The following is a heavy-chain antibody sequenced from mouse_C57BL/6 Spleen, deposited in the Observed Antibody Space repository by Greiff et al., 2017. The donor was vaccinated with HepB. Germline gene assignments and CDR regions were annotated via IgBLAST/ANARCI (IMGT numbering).Heavy chain of an antibody. CDR1: GFTFSDYG. CDR2: ISSGSSTI. CDR3: ATLFITTVVGYFDV. Sequence: EVQLVESGGGLVKPGGSLKLSCAASGFTFSDYGMHWVRQAPEKGLEWVAYISSGSSTIYYADTVKGRFTISRDNAKNTLFLQMTSLWSEDTAMYYCATLFITTVVGYFDVWGTGTTVTVSS. J-gene: IGHJ1*03. V-gene: IGHV5-17*01. D-gene: IGHD1-1*01.